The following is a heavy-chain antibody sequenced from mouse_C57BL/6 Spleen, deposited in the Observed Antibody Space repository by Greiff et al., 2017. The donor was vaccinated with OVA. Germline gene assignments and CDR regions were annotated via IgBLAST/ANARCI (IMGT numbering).Heavy chain of an antibody. CDR1: GFTFSSYA. CDR3: ARANYDYYAMDY. V-gene: IGHV5-4*01. J-gene: IGHJ4*01. CDR2: ISDGGSYT. D-gene: IGHD1-1*02. Sequence: EVQVVESGGGLVKPGGSLKLSCAASGFTFSSYAMSWVRQTPEKRLEWVATISDGGSYTYYPDNVKGRFTISRDNAKNNLYLQMSHLKSEDTAIDYCARANYDYYAMDYWGQGTSVTVSS.